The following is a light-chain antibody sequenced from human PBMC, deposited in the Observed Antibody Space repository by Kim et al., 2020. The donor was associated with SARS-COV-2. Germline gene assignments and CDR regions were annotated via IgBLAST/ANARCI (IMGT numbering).Light chain of an antibody. J-gene: IGLJ1*01. CDR2: GEN. CDR3: NSRDSDGNHYV. CDR1: GLKNYY. Sequence: ALGQTVRITCQGDGLKNYYASWFQQRPGQAPQLVLYGENSRPSGIPDRFSGSSSGDTASLTITGIQAGDEADYFCNSRDSDGNHYVFGTGTKVTVL. V-gene: IGLV3-19*01.